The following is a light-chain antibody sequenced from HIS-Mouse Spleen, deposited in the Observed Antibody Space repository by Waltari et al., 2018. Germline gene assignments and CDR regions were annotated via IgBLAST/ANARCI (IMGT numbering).Light chain of an antibody. CDR2: EGR. Sequence: QPALPQPASFSGSPGQSITIPCTEPSMNVGGYTLFPWYHNHPGKAPKLRIYEGRKRPSGVSNRFSGSKSGNTASLTISGRQAEDEADYYCCSYAGSSTWVFGGGTKLTVL. CDR1: SMNVGGYTL. V-gene: IGLV2-23*01. J-gene: IGLJ3*02. CDR3: CSYAGSSTWV.